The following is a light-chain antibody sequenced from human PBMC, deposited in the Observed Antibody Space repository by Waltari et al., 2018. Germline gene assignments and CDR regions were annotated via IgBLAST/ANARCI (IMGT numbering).Light chain of an antibody. J-gene: IGKJ4*01. CDR3: QRFNRFPL. CDR2: DAS. V-gene: IGKV1-13*02. CDR1: QLISRA. Sequence: AIQLTQSPSSLSASVGDRVTITCRASQLISRALAWYQQKPGKAPTLLIYDASTLESGVPTMFSGSGSGTYFTLTINSLPPEDFATYYCQRFNRFPLFGGGTKVEIK.